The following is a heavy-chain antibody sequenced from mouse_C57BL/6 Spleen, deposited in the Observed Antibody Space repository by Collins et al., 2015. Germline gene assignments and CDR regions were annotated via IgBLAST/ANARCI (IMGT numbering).Heavy chain of an antibody. CDR2: INPSSGYT. CDR3: ARWTTVVALDY. Sequence: QVQLQQSAAELARPGASVKMSCKASGYTFTSYTMHWVKQRPGQGLEWIGYINPSSGYTEYNQKFKDKTTLTADKSSSTAYMQLSSLTSEDSAVYYCARWTTVVALDYWGQGTTLTVSS. V-gene: IGHV1-4*02. J-gene: IGHJ2*01. CDR1: GYTFTSYT. D-gene: IGHD1-1*01.